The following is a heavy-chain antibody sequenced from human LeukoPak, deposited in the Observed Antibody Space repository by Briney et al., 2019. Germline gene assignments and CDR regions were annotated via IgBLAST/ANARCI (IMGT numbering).Heavy chain of an antibody. D-gene: IGHD2-2*02. V-gene: IGHV1-18*01. J-gene: IGHJ6*02. CDR1: GYTFTSYD. CDR3: ARDSAYCSSTSCYTLYYYYYGMDV. Sequence: ASVKVSCKASGYTFTSYDINWVRQATGQGLEWMGWMNPNSGNTNYAQKLQGRVTMTTDTSTSTAYMELRSLRSDDTAVYYCARDSAYCSSTSCYTLYYYYYGMDVWGQGTTVTVSS. CDR2: MNPNSGNT.